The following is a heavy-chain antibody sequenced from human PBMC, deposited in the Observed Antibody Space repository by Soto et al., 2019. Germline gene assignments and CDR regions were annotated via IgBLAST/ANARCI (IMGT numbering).Heavy chain of an antibody. V-gene: IGHV3-53*02. CDR1: GFTVSSNY. Sequence: EVQLVETGGGLIQPGGSLRLSCAASGFTVSSNYMSWVRLAPGKGLERVSVIYSGGSTYYADSVKGRFTISRDNSKNTVYLKINSMRAEDTAVYYCSKIYGYFDLWGRCTLVTVCS. J-gene: IGHJ2*01. CDR3: SKIYGYFDL. CDR2: IYSGGST.